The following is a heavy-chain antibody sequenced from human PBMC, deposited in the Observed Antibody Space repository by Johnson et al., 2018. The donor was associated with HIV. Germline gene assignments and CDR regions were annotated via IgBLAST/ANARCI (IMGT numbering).Heavy chain of an antibody. J-gene: IGHJ3*02. D-gene: IGHD1-26*01. CDR1: GFTFDDYA. Sequence: VQLVESGGGLVQPGRSLRLSCAASGFTFDDYAMHWVRQAPGKGLEWVSGISWNSGSIGYADSVKGRFTISRDNAKNSLYLQMNSLRAEDTALYYCASGSGSYLSAFDMWGQGTMVTVSS. CDR3: ASGSGSYLSAFDM. V-gene: IGHV3-9*01. CDR2: ISWNSGSI.